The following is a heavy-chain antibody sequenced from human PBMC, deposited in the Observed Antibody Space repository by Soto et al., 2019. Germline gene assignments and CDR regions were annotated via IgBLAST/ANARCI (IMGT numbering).Heavy chain of an antibody. CDR3: ARDTVPYATVTTSRSYYYGMDV. D-gene: IGHD4-17*01. CDR1: GFTFSSYG. CDR2: IWYDGSNK. V-gene: IGHV3-33*01. J-gene: IGHJ6*02. Sequence: GGSLRLSCAASGFTFSSYGMHWVRQAPGKGLEWVAVIWYDGSNKYYADSVKGRFTISRDNSKNTLYLQMNSLRAEDTAVYYCARDTVPYATVTTSRSYYYGMDVWGQGTTVTVSS.